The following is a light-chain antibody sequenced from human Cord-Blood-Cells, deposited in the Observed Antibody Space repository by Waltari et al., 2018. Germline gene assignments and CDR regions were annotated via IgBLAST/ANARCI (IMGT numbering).Light chain of an antibody. J-gene: IGKJ1*01. Sequence: DIQMTQSQSSLSASVGARVTITCRASQSISSYLNCYQQKPGKAPKLLIYAASSLQSGVPSRFSGSGSGTDFTLTISSLQPEDFATYYCQQSYSTWTFGQGTKVEIK. CDR2: AAS. CDR3: QQSYSTWT. V-gene: IGKV1-39*01. CDR1: QSISSY.